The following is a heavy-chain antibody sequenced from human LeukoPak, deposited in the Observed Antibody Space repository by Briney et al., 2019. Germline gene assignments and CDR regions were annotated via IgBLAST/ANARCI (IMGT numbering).Heavy chain of an antibody. CDR3: AKGVTIFGVVIMGYFDY. CDR1: GFTFSSYG. CDR2: IRYDGSNK. V-gene: IGHV3-30*02. J-gene: IGHJ4*02. Sequence: SGGSLRLSCAASGFTFSSYGMHWVRQAPGKGLEWVAFIRYDGSNKYYADSVKGRFTTSRDNSKNTLYLQMNSLRTEDTAMYYCAKGVTIFGVVIMGYFDYWGQGTLVAVSS. D-gene: IGHD3-3*01.